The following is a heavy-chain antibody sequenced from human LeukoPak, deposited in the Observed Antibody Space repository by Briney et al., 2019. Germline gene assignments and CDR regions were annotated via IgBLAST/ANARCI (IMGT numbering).Heavy chain of an antibody. CDR2: VTGSGGST. D-gene: IGHD4-23*01. CDR1: GFTFGSFV. Sequence: PGGSLRLSCAASGFTFGSFVMNWVRQAPGKGLEWVSAVTGSGGSTYYADSVKGRFTISRDSSSNTVSLQMNSLRAEDTAVYYCAEGDYGGNGIDYWGLGTLVTVSS. J-gene: IGHJ4*02. CDR3: AEGDYGGNGIDY. V-gene: IGHV3-23*01.